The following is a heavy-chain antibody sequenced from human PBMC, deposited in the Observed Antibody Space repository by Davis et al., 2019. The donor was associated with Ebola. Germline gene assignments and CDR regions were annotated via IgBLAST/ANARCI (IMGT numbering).Heavy chain of an antibody. J-gene: IGHJ4*02. Sequence: GESLKISCAVSGFTFRDYYIIWIRQAPGKGLEWVAYISSSGDYTNYADSVRGRFIIHRDNSKNIMYLQMESLRADDTAVYYCVRGCREGDYGFYGGDHWGQGALVTVSS. D-gene: IGHD4-17*01. CDR3: VRGCREGDYGFYGGDH. CDR1: GFTFRDYY. V-gene: IGHV3-11*05. CDR2: ISSSGDYT.